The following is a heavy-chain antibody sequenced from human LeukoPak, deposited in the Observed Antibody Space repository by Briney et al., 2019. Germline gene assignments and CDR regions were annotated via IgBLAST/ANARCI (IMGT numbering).Heavy chain of an antibody. CDR1: GFTFSIYG. D-gene: IGHD6-19*01. CDR3: ARVGYNSGWYEY. J-gene: IGHJ4*02. Sequence: GTSLRLSCAASGFTFSIYGMHWVRQAPGKGLEFVAGIWEDGTNIHYADSVKGRFTISRDNSKNTPYLQMNSLRAEDTAVYFCARVGYNSGWYEYWGQGALVTVSS. V-gene: IGHV3-33*01. CDR2: IWEDGTNI.